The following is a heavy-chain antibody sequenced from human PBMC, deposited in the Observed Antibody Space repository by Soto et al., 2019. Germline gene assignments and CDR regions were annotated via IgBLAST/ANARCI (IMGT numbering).Heavy chain of an antibody. D-gene: IGHD3-22*01. CDR1: GFTFSTYS. CDR2: ITSRSSTI. CDR3: ASSSAGEDYYDSRWDY. V-gene: IGHV3-48*02. Sequence: EVQLVESGGGLVQPGGSLRLSCAASGFTFSTYSMNWVRKAPGKGLEWVSYITSRSSTIYYADSVKGRFTISRHNAKNSLYLHMNSLRDDDTAFYYCASSSAGEDYYDSRWDYWGQGTLVTVSS. J-gene: IGHJ4*02.